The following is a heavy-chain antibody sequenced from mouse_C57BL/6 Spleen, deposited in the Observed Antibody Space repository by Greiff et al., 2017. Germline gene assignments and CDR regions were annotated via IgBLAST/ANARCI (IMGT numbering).Heavy chain of an antibody. D-gene: IGHD2-5*01. J-gene: IGHJ1*03. CDR2: FHPYNDDT. CDR3: ARGACYSNTYWYFDV. V-gene: IGHV1-47*01. CDR1: GYTFTTYP. Sequence: VQLVESGAELVKPGASVKMSCKASGYTFTTYPIEWMKQTHGKSLEWIGNFHPYNDDTKYNEKFKGKATLTVDKSSSTVYLELSRLKADDSAVYYCARGACYSNTYWYFDVWGKGTTVTVSA.